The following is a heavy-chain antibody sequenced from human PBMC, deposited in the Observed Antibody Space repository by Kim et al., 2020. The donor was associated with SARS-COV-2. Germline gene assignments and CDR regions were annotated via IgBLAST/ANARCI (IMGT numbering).Heavy chain of an antibody. Sequence: SETLSLTCTVAGGSISSNDYYWDWIRQPPGKGLEWIGSISYSGRTYYNPSLKSRVTISVDTSKNQISLKLSSVTAADTGVYYCARGIFGVVIIPSYYYYIDVWGKETTLTVS. J-gene: IGHJ6*03. D-gene: IGHD3-3*01. CDR3: ARGIFGVVIIPSYYYYIDV. CDR1: GGSISSNDYY. V-gene: IGHV4-39*01. CDR2: ISYSGRT.